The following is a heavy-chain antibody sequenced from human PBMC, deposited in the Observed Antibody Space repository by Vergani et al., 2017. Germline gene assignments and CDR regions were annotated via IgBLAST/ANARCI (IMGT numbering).Heavy chain of an antibody. CDR1: GGSISSSSYY. D-gene: IGHD1-26*01. Sequence: QLQLQESGPGLVKPSETLSLTCTVSGGSISSSSYYWGWIRQPPGKGLEWIGSIYYSGSTYYNPSLKSRVTISVDTSKNQFSLKLSSVTAADTAVYYCARDRVGATKSIDYWGQGTLVTVSS. J-gene: IGHJ4*02. V-gene: IGHV4-39*07. CDR2: IYYSGST. CDR3: ARDRVGATKSIDY.